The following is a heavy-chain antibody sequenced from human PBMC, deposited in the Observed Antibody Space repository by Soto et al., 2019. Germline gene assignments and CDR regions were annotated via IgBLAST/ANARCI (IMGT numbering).Heavy chain of an antibody. J-gene: IGHJ5*02. CDR1: GGSISSYY. CDR2: IYYSGST. CDR3: AAVLMVYAPRGWFDP. V-gene: IGHV4-59*01. D-gene: IGHD2-8*01. Sequence: SETLSLTCTVSGGSISSYYWSWIRQPPGKGLEWIGYIYYSGSTNYNPSLKSRVTISVDTSKNQFSLKLSSVTAADTAVYYWAAVLMVYAPRGWFDPWGQGTLVTVSS.